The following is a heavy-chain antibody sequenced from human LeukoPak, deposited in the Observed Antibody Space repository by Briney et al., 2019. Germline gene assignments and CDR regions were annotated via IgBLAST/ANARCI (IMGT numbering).Heavy chain of an antibody. CDR1: GYSFTNYA. D-gene: IGHD6-19*01. CDR2: ITVGNGNT. CDR3: ARDLKQFGGWLDY. J-gene: IGHJ4*02. Sequence: ASVKVSCKASGYSFTNYAIHWVRQAPGQRLEWMGWITVGNGNTKYSQKFQDRVTITRDTSANTAYMELSSVRSEDTAVYYCARDLKQFGGWLDYWGQGTLVTVSP. V-gene: IGHV1-3*01.